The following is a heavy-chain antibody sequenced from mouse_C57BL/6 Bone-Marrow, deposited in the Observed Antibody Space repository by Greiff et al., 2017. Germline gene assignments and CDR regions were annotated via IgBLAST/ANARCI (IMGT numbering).Heavy chain of an antibody. V-gene: IGHV1-82*01. CDR3: ARRLRRRTRYFDV. Sequence: QVQLQQSGPELVKPGASVKISCKASGYAFSSSWMNWVKQRPGKGLEWIGRIYPGDGDTNYNGKFKGKATLTADKSSSTAYMQLSSLTSEDSAVYFCARRLRRRTRYFDVWGTGTTLTVSS. J-gene: IGHJ1*03. CDR1: GYAFSSSW. CDR2: IYPGDGDT.